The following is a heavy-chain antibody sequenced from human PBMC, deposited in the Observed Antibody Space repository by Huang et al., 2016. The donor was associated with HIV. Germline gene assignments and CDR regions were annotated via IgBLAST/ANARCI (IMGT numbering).Heavy chain of an antibody. J-gene: IGHJ6*02. CDR3: ATKTGAMDI. Sequence: VESGGRLVQPGGSIRLSCVGSTFSFGAYWMIWVRQTPGKGLEWGANIKQDESEKYYVESVKGRFNISRDNAKKILFLQMDNVRVEDTATYYCATKTGAMDIWGQGTAVTVS. V-gene: IGHV3-7*01. CDR1: TFSFGAYW. CDR2: IKQDESEK. D-gene: IGHD1-7*01.